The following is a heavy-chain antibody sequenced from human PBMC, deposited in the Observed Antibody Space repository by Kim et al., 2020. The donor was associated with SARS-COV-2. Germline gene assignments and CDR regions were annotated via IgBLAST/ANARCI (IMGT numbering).Heavy chain of an antibody. D-gene: IGHD3-16*02. CDR2: IKSVTDGGTT. CDR1: GFPFSNAW. J-gene: IGHJ4*02. V-gene: IGHV3-15*01. CDR3: TTLGYRDY. Sequence: GGSLRLSCAASGFPFSNAWMSWVRQAPGKGLEWVGRIKSVTDGGTTDYADPVKGRFIFSRDDSKKTLYLEMKNLKSDDTGVYYCTTLGYRDYWGQGILV.